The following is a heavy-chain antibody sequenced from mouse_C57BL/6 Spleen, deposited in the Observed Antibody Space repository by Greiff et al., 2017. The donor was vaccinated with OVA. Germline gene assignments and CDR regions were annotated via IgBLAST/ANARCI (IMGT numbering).Heavy chain of an antibody. V-gene: IGHV1-55*01. D-gene: IGHD2-2*01. J-gene: IGHJ2*01. CDR3: ARERDGYDENYFDY. CDR2: IYPGSGST. Sequence: QVQLQQPGAELVKPGASVKMSCKASGYTFTSYWITWVKQRPGQGLEWIGDIYPGSGSTNYNEKFKSKATLTVDTSSSTAYMQLSSLTSEDSAVYYCARERDGYDENYFDYWGQGTTLTVSS. CDR1: GYTFTSYW.